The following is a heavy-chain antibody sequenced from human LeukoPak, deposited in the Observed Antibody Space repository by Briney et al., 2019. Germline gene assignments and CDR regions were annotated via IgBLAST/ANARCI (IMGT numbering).Heavy chain of an antibody. CDR3: AKDQRGYDFWSGFSPSWFDP. V-gene: IGHV3-23*01. CDR2: ISGSGGST. CDR1: GFTFSSYA. J-gene: IGHJ5*02. D-gene: IGHD3-3*01. Sequence: PGGSLRLSCAASGFTFSSYAMSWVRQAPGKGLEWVSAISGSGGSTYYADSVKGRFTISRDNSKNTLYLQMNSLRAEDTAVYYCAKDQRGYDFWSGFSPSWFDPWGQGTLVTVSS.